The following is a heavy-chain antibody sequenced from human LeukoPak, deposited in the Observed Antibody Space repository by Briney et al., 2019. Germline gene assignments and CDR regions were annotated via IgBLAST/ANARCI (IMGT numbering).Heavy chain of an antibody. CDR3: ARQLNGLGYCSGGSCYSGIVY. Sequence: SVKVSCKASGDTFSSYVINWVRQAPGQGLEWMGGIVPIFGVARYAQKFQGRVTITADKSTSTAYLDLSSLRSEDTAVYYCARQLNGLGYCSGGSCYSGIVYWGQGTLVTVSS. CDR2: IVPIFGVA. CDR1: GDTFSSYV. D-gene: IGHD2-15*01. V-gene: IGHV1-69*10. J-gene: IGHJ4*02.